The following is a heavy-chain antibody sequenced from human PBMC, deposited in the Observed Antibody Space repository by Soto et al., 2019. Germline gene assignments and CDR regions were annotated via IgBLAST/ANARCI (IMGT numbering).Heavy chain of an antibody. D-gene: IGHD2-15*01. CDR3: ARGGLCSGGGCYGFFYF. Sequence: QVQLVESGGGVVQPGRSLRLSCVASGFTFSRYGMHWVRQAPGKGLEWVAGLWYDGSHEYYADSVKGRFTISRDNSKNKLFLEMKRLRDEDTGVYYLARGGLCSGGGCYGFFYFWGQGTLVTVSS. V-gene: IGHV3-33*01. CDR2: LWYDGSHE. CDR1: GFTFSRYG. J-gene: IGHJ4*02.